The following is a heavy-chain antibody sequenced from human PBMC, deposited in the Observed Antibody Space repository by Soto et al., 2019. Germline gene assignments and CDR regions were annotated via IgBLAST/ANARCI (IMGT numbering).Heavy chain of an antibody. Sequence: GGSLRLTCAASGFTFSNYAMSWVRQAPGQGLEWVSSIHGSGGATYHADSVKGRFTISRDDSKNTLYLQMNSLRVEDTAVYYCARDAVAGNGLWYYFGPWGQGTLVTVSS. V-gene: IGHV3-23*01. CDR1: GFTFSNYA. CDR3: ARDAVAGNGLWYYFGP. D-gene: IGHD6-19*01. CDR2: IHGSGGAT. J-gene: IGHJ5*02.